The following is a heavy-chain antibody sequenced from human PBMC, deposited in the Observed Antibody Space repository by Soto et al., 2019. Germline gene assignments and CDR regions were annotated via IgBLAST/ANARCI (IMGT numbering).Heavy chain of an antibody. Sequence: SETLSLTCTVSGGSISSYYWSWIRQPPGKGLEWIGYIYYSGSTNYNPSLKSRVTISVDTSKNQFSLKLSSVTAADTAVYYCARLVPAPMRYYYYYYYMDVWGKGTTVTVSS. D-gene: IGHD2-2*01. CDR3: ARLVPAPMRYYYYYYYMDV. CDR2: IYYSGST. V-gene: IGHV4-59*08. J-gene: IGHJ6*03. CDR1: GGSISSYY.